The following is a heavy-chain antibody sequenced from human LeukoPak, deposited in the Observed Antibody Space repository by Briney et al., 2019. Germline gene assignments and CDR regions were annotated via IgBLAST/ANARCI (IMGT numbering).Heavy chain of an antibody. V-gene: IGHV3-30*02. J-gene: IGHJ5*02. CDR3: AKDGIMHSNGPPEFDP. CDR2: IHFDGSKE. Sequence: PGGSLRLSCVASGFIFRSYGIHWVRQAPGKGLEWVTFIHFDGSKEYYADFVKGGFTISRDNSKNTVYLQMNSLRAEDTAVYYCAKDGIMHSNGPPEFDPWGQGTLVSVSS. CDR1: GFIFRSYG. D-gene: IGHD3-16*01.